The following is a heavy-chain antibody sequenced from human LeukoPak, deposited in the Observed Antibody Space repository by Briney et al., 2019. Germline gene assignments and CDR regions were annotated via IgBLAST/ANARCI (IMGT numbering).Heavy chain of an antibody. CDR2: ISGTGGNT. D-gene: IGHD5-12*01. V-gene: IGHV3-23*01. CDR3: AKDRYSGSPYYFDY. J-gene: IGHJ4*02. CDR1: GSTFSSYA. Sequence: GGSLRLSCAASGSTFSSYAMSWVRQAPGKGLEWVSGISGTGGNTYYADSVKGRFTISRDNSKNTLYLQINSLRAEDTAVYYCAKDRYSGSPYYFDYWAQGTLVTVSS.